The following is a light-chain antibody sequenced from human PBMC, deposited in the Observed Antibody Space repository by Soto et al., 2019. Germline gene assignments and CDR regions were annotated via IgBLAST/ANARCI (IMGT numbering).Light chain of an antibody. J-gene: IGKJ1*01. CDR1: QSISSW. CDR2: DAS. V-gene: IGKV1-5*01. Sequence: DIQMTQSPSTLSGSVGDRVTITCRASQSISSWLAWYQQKPGKAPKLLIYDASSLESGVPSRFSGSGSGTIFTLTISSLQPDDFATYYCQQYNSWWTFGQGTKVDIK. CDR3: QQYNSWWT.